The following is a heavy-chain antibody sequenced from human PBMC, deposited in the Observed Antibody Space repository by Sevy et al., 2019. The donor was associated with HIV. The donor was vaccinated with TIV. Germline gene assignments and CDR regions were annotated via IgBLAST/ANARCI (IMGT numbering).Heavy chain of an antibody. Sequence: GGSLRLSCAASGFTFSTYDMHWVRQAPGKGLEWVAIISHDGSYRYYADSVRGRFSMSRDSSKNTLYLQMSGLSSEDTAVYYCAKNRPPGGSYFSRHGMDVWGRGTTVTVSS. CDR3: AKNRPPGGSYFSRHGMDV. D-gene: IGHD3-16*01. CDR2: ISHDGSYR. CDR1: GFTFSTYD. V-gene: IGHV3-30*18. J-gene: IGHJ6*02.